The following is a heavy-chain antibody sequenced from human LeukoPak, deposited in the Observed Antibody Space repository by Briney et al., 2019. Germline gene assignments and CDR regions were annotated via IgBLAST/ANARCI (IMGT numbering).Heavy chain of an antibody. Sequence: PGGSLRLSCAASGFTFSDYYMSWIRQAPGKGLEWVSYISSSGSTIYYADSVKGRFTISRDNAENSLYLQMNSLRAEDTAVYYCARGIHASGGYGSGSYYPYWGQGTLVTVSS. CDR1: GFTFSDYY. V-gene: IGHV3-11*01. D-gene: IGHD3-10*01. CDR2: ISSSGSTI. CDR3: ARGIHASGGYGSGSYYPY. J-gene: IGHJ4*02.